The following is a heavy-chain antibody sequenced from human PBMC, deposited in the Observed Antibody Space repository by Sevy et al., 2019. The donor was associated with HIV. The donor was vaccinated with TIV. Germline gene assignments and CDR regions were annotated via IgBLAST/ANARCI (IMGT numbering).Heavy chain of an antibody. CDR2: LDPEDGET. CDR1: GYTLTELS. V-gene: IGHV1-24*01. D-gene: IGHD1-20*01. CDR3: ATGRKSYNWNGGMSYYFDY. Sequence: ASVKVSCKVSGYTLTELSMHWVRQAPGKGLEWMGGLDPEDGETIYAQKFQGRVTMTEDTSTDTAYMELSSLRSEDTAVYYCATGRKSYNWNGGMSYYFDYWGQGTLVTDSS. J-gene: IGHJ4*02.